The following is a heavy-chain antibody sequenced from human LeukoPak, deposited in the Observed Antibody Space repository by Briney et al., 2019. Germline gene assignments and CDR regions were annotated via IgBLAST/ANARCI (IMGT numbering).Heavy chain of an antibody. CDR2: IYYSGST. J-gene: IGHJ4*02. CDR1: GGSISSGGYY. CDR3: ARGSRYYYDSSGYLPPFDY. Sequence: SQTLSLTCTVSGGSISSGGYYWSWIRQHPGKGQEWIGYIYYSGSTYYNPSLKSRVTISVDTSKNQFSLKLSSVTAADTAVYYCARGSRYYYDSSGYLPPFDYWGQGTLVTVSS. V-gene: IGHV4-31*03. D-gene: IGHD3-22*01.